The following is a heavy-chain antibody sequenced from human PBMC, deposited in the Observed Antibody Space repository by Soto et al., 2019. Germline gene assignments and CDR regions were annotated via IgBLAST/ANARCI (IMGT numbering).Heavy chain of an antibody. CDR2: TNPDGSST. CDR1: GFTFSSYW. J-gene: IGHJ4*02. D-gene: IGHD3-9*01. Sequence: EVQLVESGGGLVQPGGSLRLSCAASGFTFSSYWMHWVRQAPGKGLVWVSRTNPDGSSTSYADSVKGRFTISRDNAKNTLSLQMDSLRAEDTAVYHCTTDLTGEKDYWGQGTLVTVSS. V-gene: IGHV3-74*01. CDR3: TTDLTGEKDY.